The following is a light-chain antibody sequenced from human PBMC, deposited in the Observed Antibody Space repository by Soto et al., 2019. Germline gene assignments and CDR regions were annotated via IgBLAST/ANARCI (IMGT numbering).Light chain of an antibody. CDR1: QGISTY. CDR2: AAS. J-gene: IGKJ1*01. V-gene: IGKV1-39*01. CDR3: QQSYSTTWK. Sequence: DIQMTQSPSSLSASVGDRVTITCRASQGISTYLNWYLQKPGKAPKLLIYAASSLQSGVPSRFSGSGSETDFTLTISSLQPEDFATYSCQQSYSTTWKFGQGTKVEIQ.